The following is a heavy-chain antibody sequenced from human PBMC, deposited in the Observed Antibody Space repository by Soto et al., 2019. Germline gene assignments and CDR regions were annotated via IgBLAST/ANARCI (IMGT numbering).Heavy chain of an antibody. J-gene: IGHJ2*01. V-gene: IGHV3-30-3*01. CDR1: GFIFSSYA. D-gene: IGHD5-12*01. Sequence: QVQLVESGGGVVQPGRSLRLSCAASGFIFSSYAMHWVRQAPGKGLEWVAVTSYDGSNKYYADSVKGRFTITRDNSKNTLYLQMTSLRAEDTAVYYCAREVALDWYFDLWGRGTLVTVSS. CDR3: AREVALDWYFDL. CDR2: TSYDGSNK.